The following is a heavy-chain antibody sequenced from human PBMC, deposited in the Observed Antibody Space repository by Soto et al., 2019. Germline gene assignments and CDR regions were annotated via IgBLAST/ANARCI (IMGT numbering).Heavy chain of an antibody. D-gene: IGHD2-8*01. CDR1: GDFISNFY. Sequence: QVQLQESGPGLVKPSETLSLTGTVSGDFISNFYWSWIRQPAGKGLESLGRISTTGRTNYNPSLQSRVAMSLDTSKTQFSLRLTSMTAADTAVYFCARGMGRYFDLWGRGTLVTVFS. CDR3: ARGMGRYFDL. CDR2: ISTTGRT. J-gene: IGHJ2*01. V-gene: IGHV4-4*07.